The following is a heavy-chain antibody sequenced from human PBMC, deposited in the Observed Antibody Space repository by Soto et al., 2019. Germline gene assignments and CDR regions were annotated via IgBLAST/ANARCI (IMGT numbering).Heavy chain of an antibody. CDR1: GYTFTGYY. CDR3: TTLSYLYYDGMDV. D-gene: IGHD2-2*01. Sequence: GASVKVSCKASGYTFTGYYMHWVRQAPGQGLEWMGWTNPNSGGTNYAQKFQGWVTMTRDTSISTAYMELNSLKPDDTAVYYCTTLSYLYYDGMDVWGQGTTVTVSS. J-gene: IGHJ6*02. V-gene: IGHV1-2*04. CDR2: TNPNSGGT.